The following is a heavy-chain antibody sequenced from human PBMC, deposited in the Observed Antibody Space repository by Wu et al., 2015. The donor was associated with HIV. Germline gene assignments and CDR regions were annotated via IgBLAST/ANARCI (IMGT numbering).Heavy chain of an antibody. Sequence: QVQLVQSGAEVKKPGASVKVSCKASGYTFTSYDINWVRQATGQGLEWMGWMNPNSGNTGYAQKFQGRVTMTVDTSAATAHLELTALTPDDTAMYYCAKDGGSDWNDSGSDLWGQGTLVIVSP. J-gene: IGHJ4*02. V-gene: IGHV1-8*01. CDR2: MNPNSGNT. D-gene: IGHD1-1*01. CDR3: AKDGGSDWNDSGSDL. CDR1: GYTFTSYD.